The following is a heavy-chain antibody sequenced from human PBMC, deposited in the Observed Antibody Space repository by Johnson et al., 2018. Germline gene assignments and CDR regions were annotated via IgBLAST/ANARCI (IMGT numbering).Heavy chain of an antibody. CDR1: GGTFSSYA. CDR2: IIPIFGTA. J-gene: IGHJ6*02. Sequence: QVQLVQSGAEVKKPGSSVKVSCKASGGTFSSYAISWVRQAPGQGLEWMGGIIPIFGTANYAQKFQGRVTITADESTSTAYMELSSLRSEDTAVYYCARGGYSYGLKDLYSYYGMDVWGQGTTVTGSS. D-gene: IGHD5-18*01. V-gene: IGHV1-69*12. CDR3: ARGGYSYGLKDLYSYYGMDV.